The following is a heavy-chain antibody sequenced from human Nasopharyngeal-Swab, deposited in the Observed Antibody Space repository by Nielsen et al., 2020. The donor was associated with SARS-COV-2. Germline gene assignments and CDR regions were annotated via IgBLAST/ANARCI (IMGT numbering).Heavy chain of an antibody. V-gene: IGHV3-15*01. J-gene: IGHJ6*02. CDR2: IKSKTDGGTT. Sequence: VRQAPGKGLEWAGRIKSKTDGGTTDYAAPVKGRFTISRDDSKNTLYLQMNSLKTEDTAVYYCTTDVDSSSWHYYYYGMDVWGQGTTVTVSS. D-gene: IGHD6-13*01. CDR3: TTDVDSSSWHYYYYGMDV.